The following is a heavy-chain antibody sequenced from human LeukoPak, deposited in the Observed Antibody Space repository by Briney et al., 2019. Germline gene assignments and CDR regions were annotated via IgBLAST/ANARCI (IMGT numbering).Heavy chain of an antibody. J-gene: IGHJ6*02. Sequence: GGSLRLSCTTSGFNFRAYWMGWVRQAPGKGLEWVANIHQHGSKENYLDSVKGRFTISRDNSKNTLYLQMNSLRAEDTAVYYCARDGCSGGSCYSWPYGMDVWGQGTTVTVSS. V-gene: IGHV3-7*01. CDR3: ARDGCSGGSCYSWPYGMDV. CDR2: IHQHGSKE. CDR1: GFNFRAYW. D-gene: IGHD2-15*01.